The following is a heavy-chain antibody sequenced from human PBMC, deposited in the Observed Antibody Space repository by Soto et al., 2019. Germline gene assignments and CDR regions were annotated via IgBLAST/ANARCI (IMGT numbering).Heavy chain of an antibody. CDR2: FYAGGNT. CDR3: AREGCTTSSCRYFDW. Sequence: EVQLVESGGGLIQPGGSLRLSCAASGFTVSSIYMSWVHQAPGKGLEWVSVFYAGGNTNYADSVKGRFTISRDNSRNTLDLQMNSLRVEDTAVYYCAREGCTTSSCRYFDWWGQGTLVTVSA. J-gene: IGHJ4*02. CDR1: GFTVSSIY. V-gene: IGHV3-53*01. D-gene: IGHD2-2*01.